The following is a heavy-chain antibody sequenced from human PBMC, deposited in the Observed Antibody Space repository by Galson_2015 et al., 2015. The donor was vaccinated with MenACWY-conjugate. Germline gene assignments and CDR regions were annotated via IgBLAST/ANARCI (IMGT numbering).Heavy chain of an antibody. CDR2: IYPGDSDT. V-gene: IGHV5-51*03. D-gene: IGHD6-13*01. CDR1: GYSFTNFW. Sequence: QSGAEVKKPGESLKISCKGSGYSFTNFWIAWVRQMPGKGLEWMGIIYPGDSDTRYSPSFQGQVTISADKSITTAYLQWSSLKASDTAMYFCARPASRHSSSWDYWGQGTLVTVSS. J-gene: IGHJ4*02. CDR3: ARPASRHSSSWDY.